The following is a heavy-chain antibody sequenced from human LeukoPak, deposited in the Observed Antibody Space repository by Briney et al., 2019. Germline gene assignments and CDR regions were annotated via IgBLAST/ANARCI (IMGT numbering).Heavy chain of an antibody. CDR1: GGSFSGYY. Sequence: KPSETLSLTCAVYGGSFSGYYWSWIRQPPGKGLEWIGEINHSGSTNYNPSLKSRVTISVDTSKNQFSLKLISVTAADTAVYYCARRQGDYDILTGYTEHWGQGTLVTVSS. D-gene: IGHD3-9*01. CDR2: INHSGST. V-gene: IGHV4-34*01. J-gene: IGHJ4*02. CDR3: ARRQGDYDILTGYTEH.